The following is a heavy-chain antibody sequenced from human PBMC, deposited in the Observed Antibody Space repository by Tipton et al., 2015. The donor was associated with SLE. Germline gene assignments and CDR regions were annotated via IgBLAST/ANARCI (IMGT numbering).Heavy chain of an antibody. V-gene: IGHV4-59*11. CDR2: IYYSGST. CDR3: ARGTGPLIVSYAPHAFDI. Sequence: TLSLTCTVSGGSISSHYWSWIRQPPGKGLEWIGYIYYSGSTNYNPSLKSRVTISVDTSKNQFSLKLSSVTAADTAVYYCARGTGPLIVSYAPHAFDIWGQGTMVTVSS. J-gene: IGHJ3*02. CDR1: GGSISSHY. D-gene: IGHD3-22*01.